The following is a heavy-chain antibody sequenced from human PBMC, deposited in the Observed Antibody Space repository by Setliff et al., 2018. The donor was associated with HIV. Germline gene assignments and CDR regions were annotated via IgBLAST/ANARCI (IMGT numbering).Heavy chain of an antibody. J-gene: IGHJ6*03. V-gene: IGHV4-38-2*02. D-gene: IGHD3-10*01. Sequence: PSETLSLTCTVSGYPISSGYYWGWIRQPPGKGLEWIGSIYHSGTTYYNPSLKSRVTISVDTSKNQFSLKLSSVTAADTAVYYCARDGPLEGSYRYYYYYMDVWGKGTTVTVSS. CDR3: ARDGPLEGSYRYYYYYMDV. CDR2: IYHSGTT. CDR1: GYPISSGYY.